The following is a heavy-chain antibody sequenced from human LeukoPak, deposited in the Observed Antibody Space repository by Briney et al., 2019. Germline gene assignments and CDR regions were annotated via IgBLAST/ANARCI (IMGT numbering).Heavy chain of an antibody. V-gene: IGHV3-23*01. Sequence: SGGSLRLSCAASGFIFTQYAINWVRQAPGKGLEWVSVISGDAVNTYYADSVRGRFTISRDNSKNTLYLQMNSLRAEDTAVYFCARHPAYINRLSRPTSYFGMDVWGQGTTVTVSS. J-gene: IGHJ6*02. CDR3: ARHPAYINRLSRPTSYFGMDV. D-gene: IGHD3-16*02. CDR1: GFIFTQYA. CDR2: ISGDAVNT.